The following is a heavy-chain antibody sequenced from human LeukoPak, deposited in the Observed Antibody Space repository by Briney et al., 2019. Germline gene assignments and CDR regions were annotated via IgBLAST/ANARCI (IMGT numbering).Heavy chain of an antibody. J-gene: IGHJ4*02. V-gene: IGHV4-59*01. D-gene: IGHD3-22*01. CDR3: ARDRYYYDSSGYSLFDY. CDR1: GGSISSYY. CDR2: IYYSGST. Sequence: SETLSLTCTVSGGSISSYYWSWIRQPPGKGLGWIGYIYYSGSTNYNPSLKSRVTISVDTSKNQFSLKLRSVTAADTAVYYCARDRYYYDSSGYSLFDYWGQGTLVTVSS.